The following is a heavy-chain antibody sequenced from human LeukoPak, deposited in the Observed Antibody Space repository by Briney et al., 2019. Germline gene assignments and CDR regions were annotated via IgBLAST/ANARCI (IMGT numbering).Heavy chain of an antibody. CDR1: GFTFSSYS. CDR2: ISSSSSYI. D-gene: IGHD1-26*01. CDR3: ARCSIDDSGSYYSAPLEFDY. Sequence: GGSLRLSCAASGFTFSSYSMNWVRQAPGKGLEWVSSISSSSSYIYYADSVKGRFTISRDNAKNPLYLQMNSLRAEDTAVYYCARCSIDDSGSYYSAPLEFDYWGQGTLVTVSS. J-gene: IGHJ4*02. V-gene: IGHV3-21*01.